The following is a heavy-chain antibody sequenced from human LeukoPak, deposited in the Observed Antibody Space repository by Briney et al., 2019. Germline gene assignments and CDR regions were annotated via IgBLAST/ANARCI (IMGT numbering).Heavy chain of an antibody. CDR2: ISHSGST. J-gene: IGHJ6*02. Sequence: SETLSLTCAVYGGSFSGYYWSWIRQPPGKGLEWIGEISHSGSTNYNPSLKSRVTISVDTSKNQFSLKLSSVTAADTAVYYCARADDFWTHYGMDVWGQGTTVTVSS. CDR1: GGSFSGYY. D-gene: IGHD3-3*01. CDR3: ARADDFWTHYGMDV. V-gene: IGHV4-34*01.